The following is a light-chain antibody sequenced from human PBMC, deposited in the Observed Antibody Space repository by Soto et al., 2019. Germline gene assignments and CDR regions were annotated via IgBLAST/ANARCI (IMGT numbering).Light chain of an antibody. CDR1: STDVGDFNY. CDR3: SAYSSSTTHVV. Sequence: QSALTQPASVSGSPGRSVTISCTGTSTDVGDFNYVSWYQHLPGRAPKLIIYDVTNRPSGISYRFSASKSGRTASLTISGRQAEDEADYYCSAYSSSTTHVVFGGGTKLTV. CDR2: DVT. J-gene: IGLJ2*01. V-gene: IGLV2-14*03.